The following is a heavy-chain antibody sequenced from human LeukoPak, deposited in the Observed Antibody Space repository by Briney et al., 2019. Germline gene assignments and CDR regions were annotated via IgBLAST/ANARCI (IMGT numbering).Heavy chain of an antibody. CDR1: GFTFSSYS. J-gene: IGHJ4*02. Sequence: PGGSLRLSCAASGFTFSSYSMNWVRQAPGKGLEWVSSISSSSSYIYYAGSVKGRFTISRDNAKNSLYLQMNSLRAEDTAVYYCASSTYSGWYYFGYWGQGTLVTVSS. CDR3: ASSTYSGWYYFGY. V-gene: IGHV3-21*01. CDR2: ISSSSSYI. D-gene: IGHD6-19*01.